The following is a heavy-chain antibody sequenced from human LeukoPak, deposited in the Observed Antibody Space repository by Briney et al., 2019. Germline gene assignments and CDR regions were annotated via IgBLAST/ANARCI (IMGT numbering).Heavy chain of an antibody. CDR3: AEGSGPTDY. V-gene: IGHV3-30-3*01. CDR2: ISYDGGNK. CDR1: GFTFSSYA. D-gene: IGHD2-15*01. Sequence: GGSLRLSCAASGFTFSSYAMHWVRQAPGKGLEWVAVISYDGGNKYYADSVKGRFSISRDNSKNTLYLQMNSLRAEDTAVYYCAEGSGPTDYWGQGTLVTVAS. J-gene: IGHJ4*02.